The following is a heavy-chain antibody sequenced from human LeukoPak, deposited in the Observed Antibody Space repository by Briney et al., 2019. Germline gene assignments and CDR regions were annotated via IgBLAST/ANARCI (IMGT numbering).Heavy chain of an antibody. Sequence: PGRSLRLSCAASGFTFDDYAMHWVRQAPGKGLEWVSGISWNSGSIGYADSVKGRFTISRDNAKNSLYLQMNSLRAEDTAVYYCARHPPAGDFWSGYHYYYYYYVDVWGKGTTVTVSS. D-gene: IGHD3-3*01. V-gene: IGHV3-9*01. J-gene: IGHJ6*03. CDR1: GFTFDDYA. CDR2: ISWNSGSI. CDR3: ARHPPAGDFWSGYHYYYYYYVDV.